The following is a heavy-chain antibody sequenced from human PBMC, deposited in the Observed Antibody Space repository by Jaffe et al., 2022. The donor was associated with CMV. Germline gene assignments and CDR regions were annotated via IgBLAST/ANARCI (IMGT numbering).Heavy chain of an antibody. CDR1: GGTFSSYA. CDR3: ARTEADSSGYYRYFDY. D-gene: IGHD3-22*01. V-gene: IGHV1-69*09. J-gene: IGHJ4*02. Sequence: QVQLVQSGAEVKKPGSSVKVSCKASGGTFSSYAISWVRQAPGQGLEWMGRIIPILGIANYAQKFQGRVTITADKSTSTAYMELSSLRSEDTAVYYCARTEADSSGYYRYFDYWGQGTLVTVSS. CDR2: IIPILGIA.